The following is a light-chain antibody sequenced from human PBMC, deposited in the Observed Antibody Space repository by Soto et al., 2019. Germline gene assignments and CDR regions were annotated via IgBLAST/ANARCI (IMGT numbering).Light chain of an antibody. CDR1: QGISSY. CDR2: AVS. CDR3: QHLHSFPYT. J-gene: IGKJ2*01. V-gene: IGKV1-9*01. Sequence: IPLTQSPSSLSASVGDRVTITCRASQGISSYLAWYQQKPGKAPKLLIYAVSTLHSGVPSRFSGSGSGTDFTLTISSLQPEDFATYYCQHLHSFPYTFGQGTKLEIK.